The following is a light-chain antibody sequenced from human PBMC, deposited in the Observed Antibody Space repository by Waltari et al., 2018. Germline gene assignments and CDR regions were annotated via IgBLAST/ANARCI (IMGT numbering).Light chain of an antibody. CDR1: QSVRGY. J-gene: IGKJ1*01. CDR3: QQSHNSPRT. CDR2: AAY. Sequence: DIELTQSPSSLSASVGDRVTISCRASQSVRGYLNWYQQKPGKAPQLLIYAAYRLHSGVTCRFSGSGFGTEFSLTLTSLQPEDSATYYCQQSHNSPRTFGQGTKVEIK. V-gene: IGKV1-39*01.